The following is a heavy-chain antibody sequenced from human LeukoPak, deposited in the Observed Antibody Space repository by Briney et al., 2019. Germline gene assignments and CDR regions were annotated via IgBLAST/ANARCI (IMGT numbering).Heavy chain of an antibody. CDR1: GFTFGDYA. Sequence: GGCLRLSCTASGFTFGDYAMSWFRQAPGKGLEWVSGISGSGGSTYYADSVKGRFTISRDNSKNTLYLQMNSLRAEDTAVYYCAKDSYEGSGWYWDYFDYWGQGTLVTVSS. CDR2: ISGSGGST. D-gene: IGHD6-19*01. V-gene: IGHV3-23*01. CDR3: AKDSYEGSGWYWDYFDY. J-gene: IGHJ4*02.